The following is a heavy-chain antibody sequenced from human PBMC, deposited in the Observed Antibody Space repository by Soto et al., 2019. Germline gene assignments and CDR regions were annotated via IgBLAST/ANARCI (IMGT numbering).Heavy chain of an antibody. D-gene: IGHD6-13*01. J-gene: IGHJ6*02. Sequence: GGSLRLSCAASGFTFSSYAMSWVRQAPGKGLEWVSAISGSGGSTYYADSVKGRFTISRDNSKNTLYLQMNSLRAEDKAVYYCAKDLEDSSSWLLPRAYYYGMDLWGQGTTVTVSS. V-gene: IGHV3-23*01. CDR2: ISGSGGST. CDR3: AKDLEDSSSWLLPRAYYYGMDL. CDR1: GFTFSSYA.